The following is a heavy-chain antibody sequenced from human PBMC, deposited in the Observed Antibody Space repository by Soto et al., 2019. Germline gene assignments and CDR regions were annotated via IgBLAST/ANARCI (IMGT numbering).Heavy chain of an antibody. D-gene: IGHD3-22*01. V-gene: IGHV4-39*01. CDR2: IYYTGNT. CDR3: ERHSIWLLLSDY. CDR1: GGSISDSNYY. Sequence: QLQRQESGPGLVKPSETLSLTCNVSGGSISDSNYYWGWIRQPPGKGLEWIGSIYYTGNTYYNPSLKSRVSISVDTSKNQFSLKLDSVTAADTALYFCERHSIWLLLSDYWGQGSLVTVFS. J-gene: IGHJ4*02.